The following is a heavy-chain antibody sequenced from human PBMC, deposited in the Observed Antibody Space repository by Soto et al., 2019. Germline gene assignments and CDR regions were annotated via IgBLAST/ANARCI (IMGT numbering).Heavy chain of an antibody. V-gene: IGHV3-23*01. D-gene: IGHD1-26*01. CDR1: GFTFSSYA. Sequence: EVQLLESGGGLVQPGGSLRLSCAASGFTFSSYAMNWVRQAPGKGLEWVSTISGRGTSTYYAESVKGRLTISRDNSKHTLYLQMNSLRAEDTAVYYCAKVKSGSYVDDAFDLWGQGTMVTVSS. J-gene: IGHJ3*01. CDR3: AKVKSGSYVDDAFDL. CDR2: ISGRGTST.